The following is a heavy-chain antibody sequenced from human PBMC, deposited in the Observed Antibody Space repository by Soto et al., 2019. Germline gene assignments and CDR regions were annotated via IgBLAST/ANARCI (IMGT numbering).Heavy chain of an antibody. CDR3: ARYYDFWSGSKNYNWFDP. V-gene: IGHV4-59*01. CDR1: GGSISSYY. J-gene: IGHJ5*02. CDR2: IYYSGST. D-gene: IGHD3-3*01. Sequence: SETLSLTCTVSGGSISSYYWSWIRQPPGKGLEWIGYIYYSGSTNYNPSLKSRVTISVDTSKNQFSLKLSSVTAADTAVHYCARYYDFWSGSKNYNWFDPWGQGTLVTVSS.